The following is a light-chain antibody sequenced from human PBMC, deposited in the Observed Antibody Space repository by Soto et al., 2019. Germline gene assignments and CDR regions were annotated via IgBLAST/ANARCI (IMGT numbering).Light chain of an antibody. CDR1: RTVSNR. J-gene: IGKJ4*01. Sequence: EILMTHSPDTLSVSPGERVTLSCRASRTVSNRLAWYQHKPGQAPRLLISGAFTGATGILPRFRGSGSGTEFTLTVDTLQSEDIAIYYCQQYYHWPVTFGGGTKVDIK. V-gene: IGKV3-15*01. CDR3: QQYYHWPVT. CDR2: GAF.